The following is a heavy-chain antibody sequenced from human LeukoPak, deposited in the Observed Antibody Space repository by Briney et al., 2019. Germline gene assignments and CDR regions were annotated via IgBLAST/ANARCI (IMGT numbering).Heavy chain of an antibody. D-gene: IGHD3-22*01. V-gene: IGHV3-7*04. CDR2: IKQDGSDK. Sequence: GGSLRLSCAASGFTFNTYWMTWVRQAPGKGLEWVANIKQDGSDKYYVDSVKGRFTISRDNAENSLYLQMNSLRAEDTAIYYCARARKGSGYYSVGELDYWGQGTLVTVSS. CDR1: GFTFNTYW. J-gene: IGHJ4*02. CDR3: ARARKGSGYYSVGELDY.